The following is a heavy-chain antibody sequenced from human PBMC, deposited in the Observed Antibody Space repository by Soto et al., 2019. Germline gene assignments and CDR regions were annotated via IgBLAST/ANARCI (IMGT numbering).Heavy chain of an antibody. CDR1: GGSISSGGYY. J-gene: IGHJ6*03. CDR3: ARGSYCSGGSCYGYYYYMDV. D-gene: IGHD2-15*01. CDR2: IYYSGST. V-gene: IGHV4-31*03. Sequence: QVQLQESGPGLVKPSQTLSLTCTVSGGSISSGGYYWSWIRQHPGKGLEWIGYIYYSGSTYYNPSLKSRVTISVDTSKNQCSLKLSSVTAADTAVYYCARGSYCSGGSCYGYYYYMDVWGKGTTVTVSS.